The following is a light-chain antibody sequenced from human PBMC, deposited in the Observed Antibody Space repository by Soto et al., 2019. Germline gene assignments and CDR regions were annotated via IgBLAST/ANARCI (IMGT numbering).Light chain of an antibody. Sequence: DIQMTQSPSTLSASVGDRVTITCRASQSISSWLACDQQKPGKTPKLLIYKSSSLERGVPSRFSGRGSGTAFTLTLSSLQPDAFATYYCQPYNSYPLFGQGNKLEI. J-gene: IGKJ2*01. CDR3: QPYNSYPL. CDR2: KSS. CDR1: QSISSW. V-gene: IGKV1-5*03.